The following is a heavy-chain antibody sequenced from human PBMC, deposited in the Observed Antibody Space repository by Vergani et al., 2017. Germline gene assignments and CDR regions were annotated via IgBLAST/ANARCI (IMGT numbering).Heavy chain of an antibody. J-gene: IGHJ4*02. CDR1: GFTFSSYS. D-gene: IGHD3-10*01. CDR3: AKEGRMGNYLDY. CDR2: ISSSSSYI. Sequence: EVQLVESGGGLVQPGGSLRLSCAASGFTFSSYSMNWVRQAPGKGLEWVSSISSSSSYIYYADSVKGRFTISRDNAKNSLYLQMNSLRAEDTALYYCAKEGRMGNYLDYWGQGTLVTVSS. V-gene: IGHV3-21*04.